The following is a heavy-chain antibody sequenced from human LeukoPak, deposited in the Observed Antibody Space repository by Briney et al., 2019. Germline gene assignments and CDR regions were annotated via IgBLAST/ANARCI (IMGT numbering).Heavy chain of an antibody. CDR1: GFIFSTYG. V-gene: IGHV3-30*02. CDR3: ASARWDN. Sequence: GGSLRLSCAASGFIFSTYGMHWVRQAPGKGLEWVAFIRNDGSDKYYAVSVKGRFTISRDNAKNSLYLQMNSLRAADTAVYYCASARWDNWGQGTLVTVSS. CDR2: IRNDGSDK. D-gene: IGHD5-24*01. J-gene: IGHJ4*02.